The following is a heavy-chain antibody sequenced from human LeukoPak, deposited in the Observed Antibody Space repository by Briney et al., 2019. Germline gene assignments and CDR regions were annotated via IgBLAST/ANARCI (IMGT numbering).Heavy chain of an antibody. Sequence: KPSETLSLTCTVSGGSISSYYWSWIRQPPGKGLEWIGYIYYSGSTNYNPSLKSRVTISVDTSENQFSLKLSSVTAADTAVYYCARAGGVIVIGYYYYYMDVWGKGTTVTVSS. CDR3: ARAGGVIVIGYYYYYMDV. J-gene: IGHJ6*03. CDR2: IYYSGST. CDR1: GGSISSYY. D-gene: IGHD3-16*02. V-gene: IGHV4-59*01.